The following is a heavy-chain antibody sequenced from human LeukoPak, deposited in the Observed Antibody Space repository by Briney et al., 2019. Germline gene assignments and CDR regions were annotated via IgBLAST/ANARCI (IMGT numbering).Heavy chain of an antibody. D-gene: IGHD2/OR15-2a*01. CDR1: GFTFKSPC. CDR2: INYDGGRT. V-gene: IGHV3-23*01. Sequence: GGSLTPVRSASGFTFKSPCIGWARRAPGEGREWVTSINYDGGRTAYTDSVKGRFTISRDNSKNTLYLQMITLRAEDTAVYYCAKVSHNSMSLGSWGQGTLVTVSS. J-gene: IGHJ4*02. CDR3: AKVSHNSMSLGS.